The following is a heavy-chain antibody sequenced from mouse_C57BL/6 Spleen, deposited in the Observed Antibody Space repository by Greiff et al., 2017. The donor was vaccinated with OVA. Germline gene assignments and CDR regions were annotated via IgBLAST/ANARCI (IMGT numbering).Heavy chain of an antibody. J-gene: IGHJ4*01. Sequence: VKLMESGPELVKPGASVKLSCKASGYTFTSYDINWVKQRPGQGLEWIGWIYPRDGSTKYNEKFKGKATLTVDTSSSTAYMELHSLTSEDSAVYFCARSMTFYAMDYWGQGTSVTVSS. CDR3: ARSMTFYAMDY. V-gene: IGHV1-85*01. CDR2: IYPRDGST. CDR1: GYTFTSYD.